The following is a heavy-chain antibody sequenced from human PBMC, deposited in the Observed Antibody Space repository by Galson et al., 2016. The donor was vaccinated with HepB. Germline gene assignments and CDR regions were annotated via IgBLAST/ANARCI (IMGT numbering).Heavy chain of an antibody. CDR2: ISGGSSYK. D-gene: IGHD6-13*01. CDR3: ARTPGYSGTWYDAFDI. J-gene: IGHJ3*02. V-gene: IGHV3-21*01. CDR1: GFTFTRYT. Sequence: SLRLSCAASGFTFTRYTMNWVRQSPGKGLGWVSSISGGSSYKYYADSVKGRFTISRDTSKNSLYLQMNSLRAEDTAIYFCARTPGYSGTWYDAFDIWGPGTIATVSS.